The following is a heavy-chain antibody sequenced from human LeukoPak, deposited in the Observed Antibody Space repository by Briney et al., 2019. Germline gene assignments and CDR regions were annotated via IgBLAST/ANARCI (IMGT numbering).Heavy chain of an antibody. J-gene: IGHJ4*02. Sequence: ASVKVSCKASGYTFTSYGISWVRQAPGQGPEWMGWISAYNGNTNYAQKLQGRATMTTDTSTSTAYMELRSLRSDDTAVYYCARGRITIFGVVIPDYWGQGTLVTVSS. CDR2: ISAYNGNT. CDR3: ARGRITIFGVVIPDY. D-gene: IGHD3-3*01. V-gene: IGHV1-18*01. CDR1: GYTFTSYG.